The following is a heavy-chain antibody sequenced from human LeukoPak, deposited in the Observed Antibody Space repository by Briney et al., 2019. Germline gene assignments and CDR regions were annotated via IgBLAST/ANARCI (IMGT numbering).Heavy chain of an antibody. Sequence: SETLSLTCAVYGGSFSGCYWSWIRQPPGKGLEWIGEINHSGSTNYNPSLKSRVTISVDTSKNQFSLKLSSVTAADTAVYYCARPDWFDPWGQGTLVTVSS. CDR2: INHSGST. V-gene: IGHV4-34*01. J-gene: IGHJ5*02. CDR1: GGSFSGCY. CDR3: ARPDWFDP.